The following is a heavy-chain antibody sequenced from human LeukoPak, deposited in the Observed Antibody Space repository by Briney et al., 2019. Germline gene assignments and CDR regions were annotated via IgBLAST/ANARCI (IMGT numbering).Heavy chain of an antibody. Sequence: GGSLTLSCAASGFTFSNYWMMWLRQAPGKGLEWVANIKRGGTEIYCVDSLKGRFTIYRDNAKNSLYLQMDSLRAEGTAVYYCARLGVVGTGNWFDPWGQGTLVTVSS. CDR3: ARLGVVGTGNWFDP. CDR2: IKRGGTEI. D-gene: IGHD6-19*01. CDR1: GFTFSNYW. J-gene: IGHJ5*02. V-gene: IGHV3-7*01.